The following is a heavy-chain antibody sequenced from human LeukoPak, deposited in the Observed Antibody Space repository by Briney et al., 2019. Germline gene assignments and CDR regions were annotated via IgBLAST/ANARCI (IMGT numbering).Heavy chain of an antibody. J-gene: IGHJ6*03. CDR2: INPNSGGT. Sequence: GASVKVSCKASGYTFTGYYMHWVRQALGQGLEWMGRINPNSGGTNYAQKFQGRVTMTRDTSISTAYMELSRLRSDDTAVYYCARGQWLDYYYYYMDVWGKGTTVTVSS. V-gene: IGHV1-2*06. D-gene: IGHD6-19*01. CDR3: ARGQWLDYYYYYMDV. CDR1: GYTFTGYY.